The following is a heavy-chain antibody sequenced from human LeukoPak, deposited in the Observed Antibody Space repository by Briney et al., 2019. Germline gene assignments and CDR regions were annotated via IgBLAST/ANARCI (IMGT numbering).Heavy chain of an antibody. D-gene: IGHD6-13*01. Sequence: PSETLSLTCAVSGYSISSAYYWGWIRQPPGKGLEWIGTMYHSGITYDNPSLKSRVTISLDTSKNQFSLKLTSVTAADTAVYYCARIGYSSNFWWFDTWGQGTLVTVSS. CDR3: ARIGYSSNFWWFDT. V-gene: IGHV4-38-2*01. J-gene: IGHJ5*02. CDR1: GYSISSAYY. CDR2: MYHSGIT.